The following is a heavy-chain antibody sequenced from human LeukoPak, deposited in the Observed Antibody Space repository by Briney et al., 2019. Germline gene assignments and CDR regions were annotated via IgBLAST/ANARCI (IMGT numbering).Heavy chain of an antibody. Sequence: ASVKVSCKASGYTFTSYYMHWVRQAPGQGLEWMGIINPSGGSTSYAQKFQGRVTMTRDTSTSTVYMELSSLRSEDTAVYYCARDHYPLNYCSSTSCYKAFDIWGQGTMVTVSS. D-gene: IGHD2-2*02. CDR2: INPSGGST. CDR1: GYTFTSYY. CDR3: ARDHYPLNYCSSTSCYKAFDI. J-gene: IGHJ3*02. V-gene: IGHV1-46*01.